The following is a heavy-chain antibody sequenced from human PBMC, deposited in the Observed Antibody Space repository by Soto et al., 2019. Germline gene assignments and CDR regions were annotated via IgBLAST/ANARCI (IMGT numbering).Heavy chain of an antibody. V-gene: IGHV1-2*04. CDR1: GYTFTGYY. Sequence: ASVKVSCKASGYTFTGYYMHWVRQAPGQGLEWMGWINPNSGVTNYAQKFQGWVTMTRDTSISTAYMELSRLRSDDTAVYYCARSPSTPPSYGYWGQGTLVTVSS. CDR3: ARSPSTPPSYGY. CDR2: INPNSGVT. D-gene: IGHD5-18*01. J-gene: IGHJ4*02.